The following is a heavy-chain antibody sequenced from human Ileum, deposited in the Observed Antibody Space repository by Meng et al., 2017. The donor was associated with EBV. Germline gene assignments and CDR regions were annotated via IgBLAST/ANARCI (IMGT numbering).Heavy chain of an antibody. CDR1: GASSSSDIW. CDR3: GRDQGRELINH. D-gene: IGHD1-7*01. CDR2: VYHRGNT. Sequence: VQPQGAGPGLVKPSGTLSLPSPFSGASSSSDIWWSWVRQPPGKGLEWIGEVYHRGNTNYNPSLKSRVDISVDKSKNQFYLSLFSVTAADTAVYYCGRDQGRELINHWGQGTLVTVSS. J-gene: IGHJ4*02. V-gene: IGHV4-4*02.